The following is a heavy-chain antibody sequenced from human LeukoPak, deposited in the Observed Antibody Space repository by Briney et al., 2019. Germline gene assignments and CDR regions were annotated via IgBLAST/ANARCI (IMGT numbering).Heavy chain of an antibody. D-gene: IGHD3-22*01. CDR3: AHSSTYYYDSSGYYPLDY. V-gene: IGHV4-39*01. CDR1: GGSISSSSYY. J-gene: IGHJ4*02. Sequence: SETLSLTCTVSGGSISSSSYYWGWIRQPPGKGLEWIGSIYYSGSTYYNPSLKSRVTISVDTSKNQFSLKLSSVTAADTAVYYCAHSSTYYYDSSGYYPLDYWGQGTLVTVSS. CDR2: IYYSGST.